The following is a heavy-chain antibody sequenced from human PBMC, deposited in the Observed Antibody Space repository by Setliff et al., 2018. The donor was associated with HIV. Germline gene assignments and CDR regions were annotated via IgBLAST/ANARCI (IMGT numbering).Heavy chain of an antibody. CDR3: ARGSIGLGSYRNAYYFDF. D-gene: IGHD1-26*01. V-gene: IGHV4-59*08. Sequence: TLSLTCSVSGGSISTYHWSWIRQPPGKGLEWIGYIYKSGSTNYSPSLKSRVTISPGTSKNQFSLKLTSVTAADTAVYYCARGSIGLGSYRNAYYFDFWGQGVQVTVSS. CDR1: GGSISTYH. CDR2: IYKSGST. J-gene: IGHJ4*02.